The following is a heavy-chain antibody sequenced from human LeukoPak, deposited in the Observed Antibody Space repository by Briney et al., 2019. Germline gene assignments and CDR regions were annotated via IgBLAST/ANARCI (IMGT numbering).Heavy chain of an antibody. CDR2: ISSSSIYI. Sequence: GGSLRLSCAASGFTFSSYSMNWVRQAPGKGLEWVSYISSSSIYIYYADSMKGRFTISRDNAKNTLNLQMNSLRAEDTAVYYCARDLGQYYDTSDNWFDPWGEGNLVTVSS. J-gene: IGHJ5*02. CDR3: ARDLGQYYDTSDNWFDP. V-gene: IGHV3-21*01. CDR1: GFTFSSYS. D-gene: IGHD3-22*01.